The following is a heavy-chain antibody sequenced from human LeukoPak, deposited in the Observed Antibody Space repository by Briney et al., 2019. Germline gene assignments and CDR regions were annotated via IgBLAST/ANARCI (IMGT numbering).Heavy chain of an antibody. J-gene: IGHJ4*02. V-gene: IGHV3-23*01. CDR1: GFTFSNYA. D-gene: IGHD1-26*01. CDR2: ITGSADST. Sequence: GGSLRLSCAASGFTFSNYAMSWVRQAPGKGLEWVSAITGSADSTYYADSVKGRFTISRDNSKNTLYLQVNSLRAEDTAVYYCASSSRTFDYWGQGTLVTVS. CDR3: ASSSRTFDY.